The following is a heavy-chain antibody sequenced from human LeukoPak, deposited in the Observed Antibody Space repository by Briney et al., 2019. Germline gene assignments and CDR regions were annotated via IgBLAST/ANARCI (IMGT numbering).Heavy chain of an antibody. CDR2: ISSRSATI. V-gene: IGHV3-48*04. J-gene: IGHJ3*02. CDR3: ARGDNWAFDI. Sequence: GGSLRLSCAASGFTFSSYSMNWVRQAPGKGLEWVSYISSRSATIYYADSVKGRFTISRDNAKNSLCLQMNSLRAEDTAVYYCARGDNWAFDIWGQGTMVTVAS. D-gene: IGHD1-20*01. CDR1: GFTFSSYS.